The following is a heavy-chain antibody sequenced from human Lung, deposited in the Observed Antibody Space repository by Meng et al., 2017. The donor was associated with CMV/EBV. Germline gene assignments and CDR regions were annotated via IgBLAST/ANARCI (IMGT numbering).Heavy chain of an antibody. CDR1: GYTLTSDA. J-gene: IGHJ4*02. CDR2: INAGNGNT. V-gene: IGHV1-3*01. Sequence: QVRLVQSGAEVKKPGASVKVSCKASGYTLTSDAMHWVRQAPGQRLEWMGWINAGNGNTKYSQRFQGRVTITRDTSASTAYMELSSLRSEDTTVYYCARAGYDSSGYYPQPFDYWGQGTLVTVSS. D-gene: IGHD3-22*01. CDR3: ARAGYDSSGYYPQPFDY.